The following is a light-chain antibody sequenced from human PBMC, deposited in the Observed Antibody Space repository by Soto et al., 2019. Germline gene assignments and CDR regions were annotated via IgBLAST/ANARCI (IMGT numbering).Light chain of an antibody. CDR2: GAS. J-gene: IGKJ4*01. CDR3: QQYDDWLRLT. V-gene: IGKV3-15*01. Sequence: ERVMTQSPATLSVSPGERATLSCSASQSVGGDLAWYQQKPGQAPRLLIYGASSRAPGIPDRFSGSGSGTEFTLTISSLQSEDSAVYFCQQYDDWLRLTFGGGTKVDIK. CDR1: QSVGGD.